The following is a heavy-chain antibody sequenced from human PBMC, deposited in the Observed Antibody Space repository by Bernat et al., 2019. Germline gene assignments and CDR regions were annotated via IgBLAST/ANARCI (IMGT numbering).Heavy chain of an antibody. Sequence: QLQLQESGPGLVKPSETLSLTCTVSGGSISSSSYYCGWIRQPPGKGLEWIGSIYYSGSTYYNPSLKSRVTISVDTSKNQFSLKLSSVTAADTAVYYCARHGPWFELDYWGQGTLVTVSS. D-gene: IGHD3-10*01. V-gene: IGHV4-39*01. CDR3: ARHGPWFELDY. CDR1: GGSISSSSYY. CDR2: IYYSGST. J-gene: IGHJ4*02.